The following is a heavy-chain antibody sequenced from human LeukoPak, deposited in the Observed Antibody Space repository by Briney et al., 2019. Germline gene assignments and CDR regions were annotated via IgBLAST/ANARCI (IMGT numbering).Heavy chain of an antibody. D-gene: IGHD2-15*01. J-gene: IGHJ3*02. Sequence: PSETLSLTCTVSGGSISSSSYYWGWIRQPPGKGREWIGSIYYSGTTYYNPSLKSRITISVDTSKTQFSLKMSSETAADTAVYYCARGYCRGGSCYSDRGAFDIWGQGTMVTVSS. CDR1: GGSISSSSYY. V-gene: IGHV4-39*07. CDR2: IYYSGTT. CDR3: ARGYCRGGSCYSDRGAFDI.